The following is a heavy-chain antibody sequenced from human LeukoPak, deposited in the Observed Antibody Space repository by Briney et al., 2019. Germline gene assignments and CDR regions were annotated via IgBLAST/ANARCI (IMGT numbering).Heavy chain of an antibody. Sequence: SCKASGYTFTSYYMHWVRQAPGKGLEWVAVISYDGSNKYYADSVKGRFTISRDNSKNTLYLQMNSLRAEDTAVYYCASLIGQLGFSSSSGGQGTLVTVSS. CDR1: GYTFTSYY. CDR3: ASLIGQLGFSSSS. CDR2: ISYDGSNK. J-gene: IGHJ4*02. V-gene: IGHV3-30*04. D-gene: IGHD6-6*01.